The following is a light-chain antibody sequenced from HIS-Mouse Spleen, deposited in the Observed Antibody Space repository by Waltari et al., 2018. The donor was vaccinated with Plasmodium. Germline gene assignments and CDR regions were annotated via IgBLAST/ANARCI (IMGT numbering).Light chain of an antibody. CDR3: CSYAGSSTYVV. V-gene: IGLV2-23*01. J-gene: IGLJ2*01. Sequence: QSALTQPASVSGSPGQSITISCTATSSYVGSYNLVSCYQQHPGKAPKLMIYEGSKRPSGVSNRFSGSKSGNTASLTISGLQAEDEADYYCCSYAGSSTYVVFGGGTKLTVL. CDR1: SSYVGSYNL. CDR2: EGS.